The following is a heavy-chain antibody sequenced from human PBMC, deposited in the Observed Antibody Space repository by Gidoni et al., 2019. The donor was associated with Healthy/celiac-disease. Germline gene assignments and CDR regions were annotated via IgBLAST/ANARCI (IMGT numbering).Heavy chain of an antibody. CDR2: ISWNSGSI. J-gene: IGHJ4*02. CDR1: GFTFVDYA. Sequence: EVQLVESGGGLVQPGRSLRLSCAAAGFTFVDYARHWVRQAPGKGLEWVSGISWNSGSIGYADSVKGRVTISRDNAKNSLYLQMNSLRAEDTALYYCAKDFDIGVQLWRGGPFDYWGQGTLVTVSS. V-gene: IGHV3-9*01. D-gene: IGHD5-18*01. CDR3: AKDFDIGVQLWRGGPFDY.